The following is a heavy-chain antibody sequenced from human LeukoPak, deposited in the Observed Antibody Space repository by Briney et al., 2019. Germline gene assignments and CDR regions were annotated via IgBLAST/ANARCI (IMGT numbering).Heavy chain of an antibody. CDR2: ISSSGSTI. J-gene: IGHJ4*02. CDR3: AKDGGEIVVVITYYFDY. Sequence: EPGGSLRLSCAASGFTFSSYEMNWVRQAPGKGLEWVSYISSSGSTIYYADSVKGRFTISRDNAKNSLYLQMNSLRAEDTAVYYCAKDGGEIVVVITYYFDYWGQGTLVTVSS. CDR1: GFTFSSYE. V-gene: IGHV3-48*03. D-gene: IGHD3-22*01.